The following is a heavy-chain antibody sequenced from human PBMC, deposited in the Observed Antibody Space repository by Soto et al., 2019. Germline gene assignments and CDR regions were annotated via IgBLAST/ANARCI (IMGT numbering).Heavy chain of an antibody. CDR2: INPNSGDT. J-gene: IGHJ6*04. Sequence: GASVKVSCKASGYIFTGYHIHWARQAPGRGLEWMGWINPNSGDTEYAQNFQGRVTMTRDTSFNLVYMEMSGLMSDHTAAYYCARDARGTRGFDEMDIWGKGTTVTVSS. D-gene: IGHD3-9*01. CDR3: ARDARGTRGFDEMDI. CDR1: GYIFTGYH. V-gene: IGHV1-2*02.